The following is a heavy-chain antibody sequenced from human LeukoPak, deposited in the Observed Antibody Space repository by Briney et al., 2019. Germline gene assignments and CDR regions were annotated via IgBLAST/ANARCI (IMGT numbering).Heavy chain of an antibody. CDR3: ARGPTISETGYFDY. D-gene: IGHD7-27*01. CDR2: INHRGDT. J-gene: IGHJ4*02. V-gene: IGHV4-34*01. CDR1: GGSFSTYY. Sequence: SETLSLTCAVYGGSFSTYYWSWIRQSPGKGLEWIAEINHRGDTNYNPSVKSRVTISVDASKNQFSLKVRSLTAADTAVYYCARGPTISETGYFDYWGQGTLVTVSS.